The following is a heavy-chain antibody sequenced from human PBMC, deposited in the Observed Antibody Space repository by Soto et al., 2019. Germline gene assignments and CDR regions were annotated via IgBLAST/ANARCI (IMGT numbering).Heavy chain of an antibody. V-gene: IGHV3-30*03. D-gene: IGHD5-12*01. CDR3: ARGQIVATGRGHCGLDV. J-gene: IGHJ6*02. CDR1: GFTFSRDA. Sequence: QVRLVESGGGVVQPARSLRVSCTASGFTFSRDAMHWVRQAPGKGPEWVSAISRDGSDTYYADSVKGRFALSRDNSKNRLDLRMNSLRLEDTAIYFCARGQIVATGRGHCGLDVWGQGTTVIVSS. CDR2: ISRDGSDT.